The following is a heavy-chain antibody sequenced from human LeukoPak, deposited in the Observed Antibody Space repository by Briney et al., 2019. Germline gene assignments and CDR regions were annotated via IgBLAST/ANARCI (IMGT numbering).Heavy chain of an antibody. Sequence: PGGSLRLSCAASGLTFNSYWMSWVRQAPGKGLEWVANIKHDGSEKYYVDSVKGRFSISRDNAKNSLYLQMNSLRAEDTAVYYCARDQTKWEPLRRRDYYYMDVWGKGTTVTVSS. J-gene: IGHJ6*03. V-gene: IGHV3-7*01. CDR3: ARDQTKWEPLRRRDYYYMDV. CDR1: GLTFNSYW. D-gene: IGHD1-26*01. CDR2: IKHDGSEK.